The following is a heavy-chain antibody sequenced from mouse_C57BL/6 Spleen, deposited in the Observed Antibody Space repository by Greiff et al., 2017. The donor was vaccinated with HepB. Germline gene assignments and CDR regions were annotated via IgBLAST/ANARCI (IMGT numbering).Heavy chain of an antibody. D-gene: IGHD4-1*01. CDR2: INPNNGGT. CDR1: GYTFTDYN. CDR3: ARSNSYFDY. Sequence: EVKLMESGPELVKPGASVKIPCKASGYTFTDYNMDWVKQSNGKSLEWIGDINPNNGGTIYNQKFKGKATLTVDKSASTAYMELRSLTSEDTAVYYCARSNSYFDYWGQGTTLTVSS. V-gene: IGHV1-18*01. J-gene: IGHJ2*01.